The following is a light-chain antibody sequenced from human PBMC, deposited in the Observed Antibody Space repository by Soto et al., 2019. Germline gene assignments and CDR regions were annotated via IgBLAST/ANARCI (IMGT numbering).Light chain of an antibody. V-gene: IGKV3-20*01. Sequence: EIVMTLSPATLSVSKGERATLSCRASQSVSSHLVWYQQKPGQAPRLVIYGASTRATGIPARFSGSGSGTDFTLTISRLEPEDFAVYYCQQHGSSPQTFGQGTKVDI. CDR1: QSVSSH. CDR2: GAS. CDR3: QQHGSSPQT. J-gene: IGKJ1*01.